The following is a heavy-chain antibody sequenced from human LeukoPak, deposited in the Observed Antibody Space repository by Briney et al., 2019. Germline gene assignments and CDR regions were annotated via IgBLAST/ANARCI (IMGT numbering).Heavy chain of an antibody. CDR3: VRDGDWAFGD. J-gene: IGHJ4*02. V-gene: IGHV3-23*01. CDR1: GFTFSSYG. CDR2: ISGSGGST. Sequence: GSLRLSCAASGFTFSSYGISWVRQAPGKGLEWVSAISGSGGSTYYADSVKGRLTISRDNSNNTLYVQMNSLRAEDTAVYFCVRDGDWAFGDWGRGTLVIVSS. D-gene: IGHD3-10*01.